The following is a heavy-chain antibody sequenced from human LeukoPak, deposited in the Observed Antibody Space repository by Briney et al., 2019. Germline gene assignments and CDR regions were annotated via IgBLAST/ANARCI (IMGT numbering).Heavy chain of an antibody. Sequence: SETLSLTCTVSGGSISSYYWSWIRQPPGKGLEWIGYIYYSGSTNCNPSLKSRVTISVDTSKNQFSLKLSSVTAADTAVYYCARVGGDSSGYWGFDPWGQGTLVTVSS. J-gene: IGHJ5*02. CDR3: ARVGGDSSGYWGFDP. CDR2: IYYSGST. D-gene: IGHD3-22*01. CDR1: GGSISSYY. V-gene: IGHV4-59*01.